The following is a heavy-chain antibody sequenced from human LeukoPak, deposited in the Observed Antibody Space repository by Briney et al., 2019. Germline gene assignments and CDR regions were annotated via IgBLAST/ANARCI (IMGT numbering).Heavy chain of an antibody. CDR1: GGSISSGTYY. CDR2: INHSGST. V-gene: IGHV4-39*07. CDR3: ARRPDNWNYVGWFDP. Sequence: SETLSLTCTVSGGSISSGTYYWSWIRQPPGKGLEWIGEINHSGSTNYNPSLKSRVTISVDTSKNQFSLHLNSVTPEDTAVYYCARRPDNWNYVGWFDPWGQGTLVTVSS. J-gene: IGHJ5*02. D-gene: IGHD1-7*01.